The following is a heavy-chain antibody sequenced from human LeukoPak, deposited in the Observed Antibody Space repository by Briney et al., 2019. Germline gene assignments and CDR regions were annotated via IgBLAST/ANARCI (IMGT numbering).Heavy chain of an antibody. Sequence: PSETLSLTCAVYGGSFSGYYWSWIRQPPGKGLEWIGEINHSGSTNYNPSLKSRVTISVDTSKNQFSLKLSSVTAADTAVYYCARGRYNFYYYMDVWGKGTTVTVSS. V-gene: IGHV4-34*01. CDR3: ARGRYNFYYYMDV. CDR1: GGSFSGYY. CDR2: INHSGST. J-gene: IGHJ6*03.